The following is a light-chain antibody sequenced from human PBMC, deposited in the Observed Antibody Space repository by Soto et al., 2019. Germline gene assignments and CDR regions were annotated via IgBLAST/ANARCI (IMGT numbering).Light chain of an antibody. CDR2: AAS. CDR3: QQSYSTLPT. V-gene: IGKV1-39*01. Sequence: DIQMTQSPSSLSASVGDRVTITCRASQSISSYLNWYKQKPGKAPKLLIYAASSLQSGVPSRFSGSGSGTDFTLTISSLQPEDFATYYCQQSYSTLPTFGQGTKVDIK. CDR1: QSISSY. J-gene: IGKJ1*01.